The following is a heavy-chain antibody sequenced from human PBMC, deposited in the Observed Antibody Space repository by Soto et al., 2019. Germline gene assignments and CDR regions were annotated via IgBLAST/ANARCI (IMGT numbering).Heavy chain of an antibody. J-gene: IGHJ3*02. D-gene: IGHD2-2*01. CDR1: GFTFSSYS. CDR3: AKGDIVVVPAAGDI. CDR2: ISGSGGST. V-gene: IGHV3-23*01. Sequence: GGSLRLSCAASGFTFSSYSMSWVRQAPGKGLEGVSAISGSGGSTYYADSVMGLVTISSANSKNTLYLQMNSLRAEDTAVYYCAKGDIVVVPAAGDIWGQGTMVT.